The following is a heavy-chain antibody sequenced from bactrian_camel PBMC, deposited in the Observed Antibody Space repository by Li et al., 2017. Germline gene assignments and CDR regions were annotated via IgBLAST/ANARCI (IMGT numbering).Heavy chain of an antibody. D-gene: IGHD5*01. CDR2: IRNFAQNT. CDR1: GFAFNINS. Sequence: VQLVESGGGLVQPGGSLRLSCAASGFAFNINSMSWVRQAPGKGLEWVSSIRNFAQNTYYSDSVKGRVTVSRDNAKNTLYLHLNSLRTEDTAVYYCAAGLLADYALGLGTQVTVS. J-gene: IGHJ4*01. V-gene: IGHV3S13*01.